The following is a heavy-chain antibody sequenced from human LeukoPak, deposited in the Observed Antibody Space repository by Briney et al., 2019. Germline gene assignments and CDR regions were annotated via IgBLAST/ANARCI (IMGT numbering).Heavy chain of an antibody. CDR3: ARAGGYNNYNWFDP. CDR1: GGSINSHY. J-gene: IGHJ5*02. CDR2: IYTSGST. D-gene: IGHD5-24*01. V-gene: IGHV4-4*07. Sequence: PETLSLTCIVSGGSINSHYWSWIRQPAGKGLEWIGRIYTSGSTNYNPSLKSRVTMSVDTSKNQFSLNLNSVTAADTAVYYCARAGGYNNYNWFDPWGQGTLVTVSS.